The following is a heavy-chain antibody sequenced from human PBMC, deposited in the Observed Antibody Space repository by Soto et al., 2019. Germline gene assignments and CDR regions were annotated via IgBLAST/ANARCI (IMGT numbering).Heavy chain of an antibody. D-gene: IGHD2-15*01. Sequence: QVQLVQSGAEEKKPGASVKVSCKASGYTFTSYAMHWVRQAPGQRLEWMGWINAGNGNTKYSQKFQGRVNITSDTSASTAYMELSSLRSEDTAVYYCESGTVVTHFDYWGQGTLVTVSS. CDR1: GYTFTSYA. V-gene: IGHV1-3*05. CDR3: ESGTVVTHFDY. CDR2: INAGNGNT. J-gene: IGHJ4*02.